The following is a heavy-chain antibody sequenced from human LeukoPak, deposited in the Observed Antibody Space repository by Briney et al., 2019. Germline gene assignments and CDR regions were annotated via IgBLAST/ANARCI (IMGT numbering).Heavy chain of an antibody. CDR2: ILGSGGNT. CDR3: ARRAGAYSHPYDY. V-gene: IGHV3-23*01. J-gene: IGHJ4*02. D-gene: IGHD4/OR15-4a*01. CDR1: RFTFSNYA. Sequence: GGSLRLSCAASRFTFSNYAMNWVRQAPGKGLEWVSGILGSGGNTHYADSVKGRFTISRDNSKNTLYLQMNSLRAEDTAVYYCARRAGAYSHPYDYWGQGTLVTVSS.